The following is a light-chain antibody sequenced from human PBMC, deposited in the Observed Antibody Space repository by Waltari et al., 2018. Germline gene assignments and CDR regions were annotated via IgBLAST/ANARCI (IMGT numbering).Light chain of an antibody. J-gene: IGKJ1*01. CDR3: QHYDGVPPWT. Sequence: DIQMTQSPSSLSASVGDRVTITCQASRDINNYLNWYQQKPGKAPKPLIYDASTLETGVPSRFSGSGSGTDFVFTISRLQPEDIATYYCQHYDGVPPWTFGQGTRMDFK. CDR2: DAS. V-gene: IGKV1-33*01. CDR1: RDINNY.